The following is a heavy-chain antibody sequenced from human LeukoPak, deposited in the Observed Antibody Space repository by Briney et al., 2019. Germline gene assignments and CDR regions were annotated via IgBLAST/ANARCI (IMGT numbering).Heavy chain of an antibody. V-gene: IGHV3-74*01. Sequence: GGSLRLSCAASGFTFSSYWMHWVRQAPGKGLVWISRINSDGSSTSYADSVKGRFTTSRDNATNTLYLQLNSLRDEDTAVYYCATVPPTYDRSFFDYWGQGTLVTVSS. CDR1: GFTFSSYW. CDR2: INSDGSST. J-gene: IGHJ4*02. D-gene: IGHD3-22*01. CDR3: ATVPPTYDRSFFDY.